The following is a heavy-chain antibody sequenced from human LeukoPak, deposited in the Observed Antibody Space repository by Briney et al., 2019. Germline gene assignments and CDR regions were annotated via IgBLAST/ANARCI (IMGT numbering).Heavy chain of an antibody. CDR3: ARDYSSIRRFDP. Sequence: GGSLRLSCAASGFTFSSYSMNWVRQAPGKGLEWVSSISSSSSYIYYADSVKGRFTISRDNAKNSLYLQMNSLRAEDTAVYYCARDYSSIRRFDPWGQGTLVTVSS. CDR2: ISSSSSYI. CDR1: GFTFSSYS. J-gene: IGHJ5*02. V-gene: IGHV3-21*01. D-gene: IGHD2-21*01.